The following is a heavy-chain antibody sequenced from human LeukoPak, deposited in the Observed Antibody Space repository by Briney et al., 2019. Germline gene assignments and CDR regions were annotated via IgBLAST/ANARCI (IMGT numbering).Heavy chain of an antibody. D-gene: IGHD6-19*01. V-gene: IGHV1-2*02. CDR3: AILTAVPGTSYYGMDV. CDR1: GYTFTGYF. Sequence: GASVKVSCKASGYTFTGYFMHWVRQAPGRGLEWMGWINPNRGGTNYAQKFQGRVTMTRDTSTSTAYMELSRLRSDDTAVYYCAILTAVPGTSYYGMDVWGQGTTVTVSS. J-gene: IGHJ6*02. CDR2: INPNRGGT.